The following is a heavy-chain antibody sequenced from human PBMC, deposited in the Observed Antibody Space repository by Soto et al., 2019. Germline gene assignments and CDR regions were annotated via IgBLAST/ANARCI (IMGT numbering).Heavy chain of an antibody. D-gene: IGHD3-3*01. CDR1: SGSFSGYY. CDR2: ITHGGST. J-gene: IGHJ4*02. V-gene: IGHV4-34*01. Sequence: QVQLQQWGAGLLKPSETLSLTCAVYSGSFSGYYYSWIRQPPGKGLEWIGEITHGGSTTYSPSLKSRVTMSLDTSKNQCSLTMTSVTAADTAVYYCARGRLFLTPSGLAITYFDYWGQGSLVSVSS. CDR3: ARGRLFLTPSGLAITYFDY.